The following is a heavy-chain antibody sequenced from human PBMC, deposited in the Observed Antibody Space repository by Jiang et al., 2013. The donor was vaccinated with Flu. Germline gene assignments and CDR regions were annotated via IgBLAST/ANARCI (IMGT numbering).Heavy chain of an antibody. Sequence: GAEVKKPGASVKVSCKASGYTFTSYGISWVRQAPGQGLEWMGWISAYNGNTNYAQKLQGRVTMTTDTSTSTAYMELRSLRSDDTAVYYCARSEDTMVRGVIIKGPPXYWGQGTLVTVSS. J-gene: IGHJ4*02. D-gene: IGHD3-10*01. CDR1: GYTFTSYG. CDR2: ISAYNGNT. CDR3: ARSEDTMVRGVIIKGPPXY. V-gene: IGHV1-18*04.